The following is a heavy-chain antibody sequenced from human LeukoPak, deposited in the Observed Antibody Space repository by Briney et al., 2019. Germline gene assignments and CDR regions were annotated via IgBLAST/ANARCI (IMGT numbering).Heavy chain of an antibody. J-gene: IGHJ6*02. Sequence: GGSLILSCASSGFTFNTYAMSWVRPAPGGGLERVSAISGGGASTYYADAVKGRFTISRDNSKNTHYLQMNSLRAEDTAVYYCAKGPDSSGYGYYYGMVFWGQGTTVTVSS. CDR3: AKGPDSSGYGYYYGMVF. CDR2: ISGGGAST. V-gene: IGHV3-23*01. D-gene: IGHD3-22*01. CDR1: GFTFNTYA.